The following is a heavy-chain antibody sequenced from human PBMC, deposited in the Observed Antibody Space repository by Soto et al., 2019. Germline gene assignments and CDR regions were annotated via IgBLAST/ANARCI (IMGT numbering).Heavy chain of an antibody. CDR2: ISSSSSYI. Sequence: EVQLVESGGGLVKPGGSLRLSCAASGFTFSSYSMTWVRQAPGKGLEWVSSISSSSSYIYYADSVKGRFTISRDNAKNSLYLQMNSLRDEDTDVYYCARVNRGGAARIYYYYIDVWGKGTTVTVSS. CDR3: ARVNRGGAARIYYYYIDV. V-gene: IGHV3-21*01. CDR1: GFTFSSYS. J-gene: IGHJ6*03. D-gene: IGHD6-13*01.